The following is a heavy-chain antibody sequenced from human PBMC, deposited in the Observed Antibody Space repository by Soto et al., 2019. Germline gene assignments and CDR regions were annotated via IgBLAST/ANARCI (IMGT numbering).Heavy chain of an antibody. CDR2: IYYSGST. V-gene: IGHV4-31*03. CDR1: GGSISSGGYY. Sequence: SETLSLTCTVSGGSISSGGYYWSWIRQHPGKGLEWIGYIYYSGSTYYNPSLKSRVTISVDTSKNQFSLKLSSVTAADTAVYYCARQGTRYSSGWYGKYYFDYWGQGTLVTVSS. CDR3: ARQGTRYSSGWYGKYYFDY. D-gene: IGHD6-19*01. J-gene: IGHJ4*02.